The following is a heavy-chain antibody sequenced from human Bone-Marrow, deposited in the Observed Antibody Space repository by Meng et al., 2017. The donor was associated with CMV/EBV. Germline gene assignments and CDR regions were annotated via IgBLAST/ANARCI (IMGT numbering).Heavy chain of an antibody. CDR1: GFPLTVYA. CDR3: ARMARGRVLGGGFAL. J-gene: IGHJ5*02. CDR2: ITGGTHST. V-gene: IGHV3-23*01. D-gene: IGHD2-15*01. Sequence: SGFPLTVYALRWVLQAPGKGLAWVSGITGGTHSTYTAYSVTRRFTISSDNSKPTLSLPMNSLSVADTSLYYCARMARGRVLGGGFALWGQGTLVTVSS.